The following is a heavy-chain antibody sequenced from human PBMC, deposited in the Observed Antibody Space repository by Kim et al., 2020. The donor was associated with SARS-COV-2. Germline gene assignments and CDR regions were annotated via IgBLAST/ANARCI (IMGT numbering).Heavy chain of an antibody. CDR1: GFTFSSYA. CDR2: ISYDGSNK. Sequence: GGSLRLSCAASGFTFSSYAMHWVRQAPGKGLEGVAVISYDGSNKYYADSVKGRFTISRDNSKNTLYLQMNSLRAEDTAVYYCARDAGGSGSYYSPSYYYGMDVWGQGTTVTVSS. CDR3: ARDAGGSGSYYSPSYYYGMDV. J-gene: IGHJ6*02. D-gene: IGHD3-10*01. V-gene: IGHV3-30-3*01.